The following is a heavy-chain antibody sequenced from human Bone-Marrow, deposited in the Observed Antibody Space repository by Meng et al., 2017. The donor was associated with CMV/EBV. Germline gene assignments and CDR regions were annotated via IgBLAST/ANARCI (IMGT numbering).Heavy chain of an antibody. CDR3: ARDRRDYCTSTNCYCFDS. Sequence: GESLKISCAASGFTFNSYWMHWVRQAPGKGLGWVSHINSDGSSTRYADSVKGRFTISRDNAKNTLYLQMNSLRAEATAVYYCARDRRDYCTSTNCYCFDSWGQGTLVTVYS. V-gene: IGHV3-74*01. J-gene: IGHJ5*01. D-gene: IGHD2-2*01. CDR2: INSDGSST. CDR1: GFTFNSYW.